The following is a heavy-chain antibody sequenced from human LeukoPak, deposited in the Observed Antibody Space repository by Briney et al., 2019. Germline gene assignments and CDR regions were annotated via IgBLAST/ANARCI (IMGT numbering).Heavy chain of an antibody. V-gene: IGHV3-7*01. Sequence: GGSLRLSCAASGFTFSSYWMSWVRQAPGKGLEWVANIEQDGSEKYYVDSVKGRFTISRDNAKNSLYLQMNSLRAEDTAVYYCAREGDYYDSSDAFDIWGQGTMVTVSS. J-gene: IGHJ3*02. CDR2: IEQDGSEK. D-gene: IGHD3-22*01. CDR3: AREGDYYDSSDAFDI. CDR1: GFTFSSYW.